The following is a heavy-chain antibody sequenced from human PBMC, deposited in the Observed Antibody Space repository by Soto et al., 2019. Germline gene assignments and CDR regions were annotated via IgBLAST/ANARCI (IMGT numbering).Heavy chain of an antibody. J-gene: IGHJ6*02. V-gene: IGHV1-18*01. CDR1: GYTFTSYG. Sequence: ASVKVSCKASGYTFTSYGISWVRQAPGQGLEWMGWISAYNGNTNYAQKLQGRVTMTTDTSTSTAYMELSSLRSEDTAVYYCARDKDRPRLGGNYYYIMDVWGQGTTVTVSS. CDR2: ISAYNGNT. CDR3: ARDKDRPRLGGNYYYIMDV. D-gene: IGHD5-12*01.